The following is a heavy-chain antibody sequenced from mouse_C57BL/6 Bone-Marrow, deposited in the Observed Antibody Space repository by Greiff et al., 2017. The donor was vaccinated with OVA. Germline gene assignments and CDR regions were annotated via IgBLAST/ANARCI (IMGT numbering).Heavy chain of an antibody. CDR3: ARHYYGSSYWYFDV. CDR1: GFTFSDYY. CDR2: ISNGGGST. J-gene: IGHJ1*03. Sequence: EVQRVESGGGLVQPGGSLKLSCAASGFTFSDYYMYWVRQTPEKRLEWVAYISNGGGSTYYPDTVKGRFTISRDNAKNTLYLQMSHLKSEDTAMYYCARHYYGSSYWYFDVWGTGTTVTVSS. D-gene: IGHD1-1*01. V-gene: IGHV5-12*01.